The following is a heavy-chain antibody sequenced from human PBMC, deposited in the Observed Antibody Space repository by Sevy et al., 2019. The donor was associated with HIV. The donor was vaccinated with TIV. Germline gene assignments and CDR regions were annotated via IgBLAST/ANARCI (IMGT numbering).Heavy chain of an antibody. Sequence: QSQTLSLTCAISGDSVSSNSAAWNWIRQSPSRGLEWLGRTYYRSKWYNEYAGSVKSRITINPDTSKNQFSLQLNSVTPEDTAVYYCARGRDSSGYYRRYYYYGMDVWGQGTTVTVSS. CDR1: GDSVSSNSAA. V-gene: IGHV6-1*01. CDR3: ARGRDSSGYYRRYYYYGMDV. CDR2: TYYRSKWYN. D-gene: IGHD3-22*01. J-gene: IGHJ6*02.